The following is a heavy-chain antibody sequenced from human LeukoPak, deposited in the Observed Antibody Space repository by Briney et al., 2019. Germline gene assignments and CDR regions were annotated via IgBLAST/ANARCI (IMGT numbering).Heavy chain of an antibody. D-gene: IGHD2-2*02. CDR1: GGTFSSYA. CDR3: ARACCSSTSCYMGGYYYYGMDV. CDR2: IIPILGIA. Sequence: SVKVSCKASGGTFSSYAISWVRQAPGQGLEWMGRIIPILGIANYAQKFQGRVTITADKSTSTAYMGLSSLRSEDTAVYYCARACCSSTSCYMGGYYYYGMDVWGQGTTVTVSS. V-gene: IGHV1-69*04. J-gene: IGHJ6*02.